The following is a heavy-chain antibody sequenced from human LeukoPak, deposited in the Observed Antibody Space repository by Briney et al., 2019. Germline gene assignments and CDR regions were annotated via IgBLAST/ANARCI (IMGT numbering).Heavy chain of an antibody. CDR2: IRSKTDGETT. V-gene: IGHV3-15*01. J-gene: IGHJ4*02. CDR3: TTDLDEDDILTGYYTIDY. Sequence: NAGGSLRLSCAASGFTFTNAWMSWVRQTPGKGLEWVGRIRSKTDGETTEYGAPVKGRFTISRDDSKNTLYLQMNSLKTEDTAVYYCTTDLDEDDILTGYYTIDYWGQGTLVTVSS. CDR1: GFTFTNAW. D-gene: IGHD3-9*01.